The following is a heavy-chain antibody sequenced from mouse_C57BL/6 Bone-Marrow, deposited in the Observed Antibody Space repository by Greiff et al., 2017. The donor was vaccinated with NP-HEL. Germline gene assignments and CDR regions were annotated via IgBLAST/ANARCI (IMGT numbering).Heavy chain of an antibody. Sequence: VQLQQSGAELVKPGASVKLSCTASGFNIKDYYMHLVKQRTEQGLEWIGRIDPEDGETKYAPKFQGKATITADTSSNTAYLQLSSLTSDDTAVYYCAVITTVVATQYYYAMDYWGQGTSVTVSS. CDR1: GFNIKDYY. J-gene: IGHJ4*01. V-gene: IGHV14-2*01. CDR3: AVITTVVATQYYYAMDY. D-gene: IGHD1-1*01. CDR2: IDPEDGET.